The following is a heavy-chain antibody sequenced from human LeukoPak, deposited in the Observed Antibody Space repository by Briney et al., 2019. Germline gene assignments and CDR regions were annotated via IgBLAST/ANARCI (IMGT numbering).Heavy chain of an antibody. D-gene: IGHD6-19*01. V-gene: IGHV3-73*01. CDR2: IRSRANSYAT. J-gene: IGHJ6*03. Sequence: RGSLKLSCAASGFAFSGSAIHWVRQASGKGLEWLGRIRSRANSYATAYAASVKGRFTVSRDDSKNTAYLQMNSLKTEDTAVYYCTRLGAGSLSAGLNMDVWGKGTTVTVSS. CDR1: GFAFSGSA. CDR3: TRLGAGSLSAGLNMDV.